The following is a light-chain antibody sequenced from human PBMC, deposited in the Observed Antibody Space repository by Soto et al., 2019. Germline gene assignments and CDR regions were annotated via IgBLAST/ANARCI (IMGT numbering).Light chain of an antibody. Sequence: IQMPQSPSTLSASVGDRVTITCRASQNRDAWLAWYQQKPRKAPKVLIYKASSLESGVPSRFSGSGSGTEFTLTISSLQPDDSATYYCQRYNTYPLTFGGVTKVDIK. V-gene: IGKV1-5*03. CDR3: QRYNTYPLT. CDR2: KAS. J-gene: IGKJ4*01. CDR1: QNRDAW.